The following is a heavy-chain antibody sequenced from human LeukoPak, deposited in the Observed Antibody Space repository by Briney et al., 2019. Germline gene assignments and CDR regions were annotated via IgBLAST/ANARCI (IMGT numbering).Heavy chain of an antibody. J-gene: IGHJ3*02. CDR3: ASENWGSESGAFDI. CDR2: FDPENGET. D-gene: IGHD7-27*01. Sequence: ASVKVSCKVSGYTLTELSMHWVRQAPGKGLEWMGGFDPENGETIYAQKFQGRVTMTEDTSTDTAYMELSSLRSEDTAVYYCASENWGSESGAFDIWGQGTMVTVSS. V-gene: IGHV1-24*01. CDR1: GYTLTELS.